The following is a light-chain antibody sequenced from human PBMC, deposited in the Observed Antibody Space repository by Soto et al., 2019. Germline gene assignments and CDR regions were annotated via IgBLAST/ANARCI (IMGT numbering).Light chain of an antibody. CDR2: EVS. Sequence: QSALTQPASVSGSPGQSITISCSGTSSDVGAHDFVSWYQHHPDKAPKVIIFEVSNRPSGVSTHFSGSKSGNTASLTISGLLPEDEAEYYCSSYTTTTRLFGGGTKLTVL. CDR1: SSDVGAHDF. CDR3: SSYTTTTRL. J-gene: IGLJ3*02. V-gene: IGLV2-14*01.